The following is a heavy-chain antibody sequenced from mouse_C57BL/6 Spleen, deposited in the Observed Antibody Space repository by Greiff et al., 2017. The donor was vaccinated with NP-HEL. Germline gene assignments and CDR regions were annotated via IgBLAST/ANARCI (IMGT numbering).Heavy chain of an antibody. V-gene: IGHV5-4*01. Sequence: EVQGVESGGGLVKPGGSLKLSCAASGFTFSSYAMSWVRQTPEKRLEWVATISDGGSYTYYPDNVKGRFTISRDNAKNNLYLQMSHLKSEDTAMYYCARDGSSHYFDYWGQGTTLTVSS. CDR3: ARDGSSHYFDY. CDR1: GFTFSSYA. CDR2: ISDGGSYT. J-gene: IGHJ2*01. D-gene: IGHD1-1*01.